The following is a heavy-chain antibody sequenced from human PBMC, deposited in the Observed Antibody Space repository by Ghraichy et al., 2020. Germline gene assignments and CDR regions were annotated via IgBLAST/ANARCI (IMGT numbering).Heavy chain of an antibody. CDR1: GFTFSSYA. Sequence: GGSLRLSCAASGFTFSSYAMSWVRQAPGKGLEWVSAISGSGGSTYYADSVKGRFTISRDNSKNTLYLQMNSLRAEDTAVYYCAKDWRTGWLPPWGPDAFDIWGQGTMVTVSS. D-gene: IGHD3/OR15-3a*01. J-gene: IGHJ3*02. V-gene: IGHV3-23*01. CDR2: ISGSGGST. CDR3: AKDWRTGWLPPWGPDAFDI.